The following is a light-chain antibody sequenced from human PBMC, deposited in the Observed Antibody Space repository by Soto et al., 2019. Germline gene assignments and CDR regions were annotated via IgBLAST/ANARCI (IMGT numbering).Light chain of an antibody. J-gene: IGLJ2*01. CDR1: SSDVGSYNY. CDR2: DVS. Sequence: QSALTQPASVSGSPGQSITISCTGTSSDVGSYNYVSWYQQYPGKAPKLIIYDVSNRPSGVSYRFSGSKSGNTASLTISGLQAEDEADYYCRSYTTSSTHVVFGGGTKLTVL. V-gene: IGLV2-14*01. CDR3: RSYTTSSTHVV.